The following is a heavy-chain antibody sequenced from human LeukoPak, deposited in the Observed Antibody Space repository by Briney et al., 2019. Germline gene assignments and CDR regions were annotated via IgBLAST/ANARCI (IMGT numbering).Heavy chain of an antibody. J-gene: IGHJ4*02. Sequence: SETLSLTCAVYGGSFSGYYWNWIRQPPGKGLEWIGEINHSGSTYYNPSLKSRVTISVDTSKNQFSLKLSSVTAADTAVYYCARTIAAAGDYWGQGTLVTVSS. D-gene: IGHD6-13*01. CDR3: ARTIAAAGDY. CDR2: INHSGST. V-gene: IGHV4-34*01. CDR1: GGSFSGYY.